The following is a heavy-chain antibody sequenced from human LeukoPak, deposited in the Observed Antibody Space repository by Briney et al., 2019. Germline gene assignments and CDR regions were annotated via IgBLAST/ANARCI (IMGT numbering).Heavy chain of an antibody. CDR2: ISGSGDNT. J-gene: IGHJ4*02. V-gene: IGHV3-23*01. CDR3: VKKGSYDGSRYYPLDY. Sequence: GGSLRLSCAASGFTFRIYAMAWVRQAPGKGLEWVSAISGSGDNTYYANSVKGRFTISRDNSKNTQYLQMNSLRADDTAVYFCVKKGSYDGSRYYPLDYWGQGTLVTVSS. CDR1: GFTFRIYA. D-gene: IGHD3-22*01.